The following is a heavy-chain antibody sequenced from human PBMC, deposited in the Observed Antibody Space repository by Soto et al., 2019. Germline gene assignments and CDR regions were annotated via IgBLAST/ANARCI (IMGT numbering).Heavy chain of an antibody. V-gene: IGHV3-30*18. CDR1: GFTFSSYG. J-gene: IGHJ6*02. CDR3: AKDGDEWAPWAGQYYYYGMDV. Sequence: LRLSCAASGFTFSSYGMHWVRQAPGKGLEWVAVISYDGSNKYYADSVKGRFTISRDNSKNTLYLQMNSLRAEDTAVYYCAKDGDEWAPWAGQYYYYGMDVWGQGTTVTVSS. D-gene: IGHD1-26*01. CDR2: ISYDGSNK.